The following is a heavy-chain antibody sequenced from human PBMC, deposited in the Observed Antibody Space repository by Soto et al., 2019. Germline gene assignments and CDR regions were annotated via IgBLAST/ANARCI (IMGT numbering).Heavy chain of an antibody. D-gene: IGHD3-10*01. V-gene: IGHV4-34*01. CDR2: INHSGST. J-gene: IGHJ4*02. Sequence: TSETLSLTCAVYGGSFSGYYWSWIRQPPGKGLEWIGEINHSGSTNYNPSLKSRVTISVDTSKNQFSLKLSSVTAADTAVYYCARAERITMVRGVTLFDYWGQGTLVTVSS. CDR3: ARAERITMVRGVTLFDY. CDR1: GGSFSGYY.